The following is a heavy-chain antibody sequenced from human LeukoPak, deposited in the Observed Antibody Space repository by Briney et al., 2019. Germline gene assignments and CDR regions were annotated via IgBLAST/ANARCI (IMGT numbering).Heavy chain of an antibody. V-gene: IGHV4-34*01. CDR3: ATGRYYFGSGSTG. CDR2: INQSGST. J-gene: IGHJ4*02. CDR1: GGSFSGYY. D-gene: IGHD3-10*01. Sequence: SETLSLTCAVYGGSFSGYYWSWIRQPPGKGLEWIGEINQSGSTNCNPSLKSRVTISVDTSKNQFSLKLISVTAADTAVYYCATGRYYFGSGSTGWGQGTLVTVSS.